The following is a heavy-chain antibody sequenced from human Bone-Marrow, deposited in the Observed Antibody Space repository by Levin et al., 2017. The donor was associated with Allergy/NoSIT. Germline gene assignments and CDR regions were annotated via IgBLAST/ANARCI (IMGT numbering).Heavy chain of an antibody. D-gene: IGHD6-19*01. Sequence: LSLTCAASGFSIRQNDMHWVRQPIGKGLEWVAVIGIAGDTYYADSVKGRFTITRESAKNSVHLQMTTLRAGDTAVYYCGRTVAGSYFDYWGQGTLVTVSS. CDR1: GFSIRQND. V-gene: IGHV3-13*01. J-gene: IGHJ4*02. CDR3: GRTVAGSYFDY. CDR2: IGIAGDT.